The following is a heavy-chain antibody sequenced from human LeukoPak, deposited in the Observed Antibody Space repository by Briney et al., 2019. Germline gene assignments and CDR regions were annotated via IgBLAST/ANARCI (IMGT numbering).Heavy chain of an antibody. V-gene: IGHV4-39*01. Sequence: DPSETLSLTCTVSGASISSSNYYWGWLRQPPGKGLEWIGSIFSSGKTYYNPSLKSRLTISIDTSKNQFSLRLTSVIATDTAVYYCVRHDGEVALNWFDPWGQGTLVTVSS. J-gene: IGHJ5*02. CDR1: GASISSSNYY. CDR3: VRHDGEVALNWFDP. D-gene: IGHD3-10*01. CDR2: IFSSGKT.